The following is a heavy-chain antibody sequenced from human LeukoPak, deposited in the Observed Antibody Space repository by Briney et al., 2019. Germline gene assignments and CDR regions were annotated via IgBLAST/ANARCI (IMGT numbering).Heavy chain of an antibody. CDR2: IYYSGST. Sequence: SETLSLTCTGSGYSISSGYYWGWIRQPPGKGLEWIGSIYYSGSTYYNPSLKSRVTISVDTSKNQFSLKLSSVTAADTAVYYCARDRANWGYFDYLGQGTLVTVSS. CDR3: ARDRANWGYFDY. D-gene: IGHD7-27*01. CDR1: GYSISSGYY. J-gene: IGHJ4*02. V-gene: IGHV4-38-2*02.